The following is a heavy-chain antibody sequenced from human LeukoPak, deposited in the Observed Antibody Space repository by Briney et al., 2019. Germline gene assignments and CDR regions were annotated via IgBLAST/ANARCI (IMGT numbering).Heavy chain of an antibody. J-gene: IGHJ6*03. Sequence: PGGSLRLSCVASGITFSNAWMRWVRQAPGKGLEWVGRIKSETDGGTTDYAAPVKDRFTISRDDSKNMLYLQMSTLKTDDIAGYYCTTDPSPYSSTWYSYDYYMDVWGKGTTVTVSS. CDR1: GITFSNAW. CDR2: IKSETDGGTT. D-gene: IGHD6-13*01. V-gene: IGHV3-15*01. CDR3: TTDPSPYSSTWYSYDYYMDV.